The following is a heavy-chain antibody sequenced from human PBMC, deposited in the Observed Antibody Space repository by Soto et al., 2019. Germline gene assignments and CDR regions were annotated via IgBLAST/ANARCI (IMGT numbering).Heavy chain of an antibody. CDR1: GFTFYNAW. CDR3: WPYLTGYPT. V-gene: IGHV3-15*07. D-gene: IGHD3-9*01. Sequence: PGGSLRLSCAASGFTFYNAWINGVRQAPGKGLEWVGRVKSKTHGGTTDFAASVKGRFAISRDDSKSIAYLQMNSLKTEDTAVYYCWPYLTGYPTWGQGTLVTVSS. J-gene: IGHJ5*02. CDR2: VKSKTHGGTT.